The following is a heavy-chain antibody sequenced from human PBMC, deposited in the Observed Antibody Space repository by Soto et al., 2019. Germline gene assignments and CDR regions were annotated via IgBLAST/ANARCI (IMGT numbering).Heavy chain of an antibody. D-gene: IGHD3-16*01. V-gene: IGHV4-39*01. CDR1: GGSISSSSYY. CDR2: IYYSGST. J-gene: IGHJ4*02. Sequence: SETLSLTCTVSGGSISSSSYYWGWIRQPPGKGLEWIGSIYYSGSTYYNPSLKSRVTISVDTSKNQFSLKLSSVTAADTAVYYCARLQGQFEVIGGGYFDYWGQGTLVTVSS. CDR3: ARLQGQFEVIGGGYFDY.